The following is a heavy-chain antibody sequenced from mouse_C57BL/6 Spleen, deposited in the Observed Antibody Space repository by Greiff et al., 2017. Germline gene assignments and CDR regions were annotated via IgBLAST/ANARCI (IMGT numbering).Heavy chain of an antibody. CDR1: GFTFSDYG. V-gene: IGHV5-17*01. J-gene: IGHJ1*03. CDR2: ISSGSSTI. D-gene: IGHD1-1*01. CDR3: ARWTTVVATRYFDV. Sequence: VKLQESGGGLVKPGGSLKLSCAASGFTFSDYGMHWVRQAPEKGLGWVAYISSGSSTIYYADTVKGRFTISRDNAKNTLFLQMTSLRSEDTAMYYCARWTTVVATRYFDVWGTGTTVTVSS.